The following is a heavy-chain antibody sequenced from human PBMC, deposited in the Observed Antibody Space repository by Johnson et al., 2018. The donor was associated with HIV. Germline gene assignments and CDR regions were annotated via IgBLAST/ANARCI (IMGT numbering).Heavy chain of an antibody. CDR2: ISWNSGSI. Sequence: VQLVESGGGLVQPGGSLRLSCAASGFTFSSYAMHWVRQAPGKGLAWVSGISWNSGSIGYADSVQGRFTISRDNSKNTLYLQMNSLRAEDTALYYCARGADPGIAAALVWGQGTMVTVSS. CDR3: ARGADPGIAAALV. V-gene: IGHV3-9*01. CDR1: GFTFSSYA. D-gene: IGHD6-13*01. J-gene: IGHJ3*01.